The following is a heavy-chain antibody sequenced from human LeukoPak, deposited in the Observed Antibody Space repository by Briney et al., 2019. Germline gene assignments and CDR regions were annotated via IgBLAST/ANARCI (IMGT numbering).Heavy chain of an antibody. CDR2: IYPGDSDT. CDR3: ARPVQDCSSTSCSPTYFDY. D-gene: IGHD2-2*01. Sequence: GESLKISCKGSGYSFTSYWIGWVRQMPGKGLEWMGIIYPGDSDTRYSPSFQGQVTISADKSISTAYLQWSSLKASDTAMYYCARPVQDCSSTSCSPTYFDYWGQGTLVTVSS. J-gene: IGHJ4*02. CDR1: GYSFTSYW. V-gene: IGHV5-51*01.